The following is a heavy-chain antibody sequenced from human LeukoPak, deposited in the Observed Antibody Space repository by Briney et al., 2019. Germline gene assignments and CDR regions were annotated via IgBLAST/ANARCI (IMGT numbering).Heavy chain of an antibody. Sequence: PGGSLRLSCAASGFTFSSYAMSWVRQAPGKGLEWVANIKQDGSEKYYVDSVKGRFTISRDNAKNSLYLQMNSLRAEDTAVYYCARVRRAVADNWGQGTLVTVSS. J-gene: IGHJ4*02. V-gene: IGHV3-7*01. CDR2: IKQDGSEK. CDR3: ARVRRAVADN. CDR1: GFTFSSYA. D-gene: IGHD6-19*01.